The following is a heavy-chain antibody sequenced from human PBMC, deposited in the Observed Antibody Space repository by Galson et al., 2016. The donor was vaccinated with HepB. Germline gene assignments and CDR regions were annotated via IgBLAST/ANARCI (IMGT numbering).Heavy chain of an antibody. CDR1: GGSISSGGYY. D-gene: IGHD6-13*01. V-gene: IGHV4-31*03. CDR2: IYYSGST. Sequence: TLSLTCTVSGGSISSGGYYWSWIRQHPGKGLEWIGYIYYSGSTYYNPSLKSRVTISVDTSKNQFSLKLSSVTAADTAVYYCARRRGQQLLRLGDDAFDIWGQGTMVTVSS. J-gene: IGHJ3*02. CDR3: ARRRGQQLLRLGDDAFDI.